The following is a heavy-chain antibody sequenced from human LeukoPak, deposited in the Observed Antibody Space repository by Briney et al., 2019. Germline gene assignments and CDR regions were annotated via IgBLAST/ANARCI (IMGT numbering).Heavy chain of an antibody. J-gene: IGHJ4*02. CDR2: INHSGST. CDR3: ARGLVGATAGY. Sequence: SETLSLTCAVYGGSFSGYYWSWIRQPPGKGLEWIGEINHSGSTSYNPSLKSRVTISVDTSKNQFSLKLSSVTAADTAVYYCARGLVGATAGYWGQGTLVTVSS. V-gene: IGHV4-34*01. D-gene: IGHD1-26*01. CDR1: GGSFSGYY.